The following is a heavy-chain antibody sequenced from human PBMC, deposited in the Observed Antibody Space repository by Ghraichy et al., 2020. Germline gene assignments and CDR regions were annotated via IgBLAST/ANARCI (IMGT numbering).Heavy chain of an antibody. D-gene: IGHD3-10*01. CDR2: ITQTGNT. CDR3: ARGSPLIRGVSKRRQDYYYMDI. V-gene: IGHV4-34*01. CDR1: GGSFSDYY. Sequence: SETLSLTCTLYGGSFSDYYWTWIRQPPGMGLEWIGEITQTGNTNYNTFLESRVTISAETSKNQFSLRLSSVTAADTAVYYCARGSPLIRGVSKRRQDYYYMDIWGNGTTVTVSS. J-gene: IGHJ6*03.